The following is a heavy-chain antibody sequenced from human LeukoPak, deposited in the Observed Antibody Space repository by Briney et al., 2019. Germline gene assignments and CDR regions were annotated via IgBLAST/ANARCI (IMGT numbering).Heavy chain of an antibody. CDR3: ARDSYDSSGYPTKYFDY. CDR1: GYTFNNYY. V-gene: IGHV1-46*02. J-gene: IGHJ4*02. Sequence: ASVKVSCKASGYTFNNYYMYWVRQAPGQGLEWMGMINPSGGGTSYAQKFQGRVTMTRDTSTSTVYMELSSLRSEDTAVYYCARDSYDSSGYPTKYFDYWGQGTLVTVSS. D-gene: IGHD3-22*01. CDR2: INPSGGGT.